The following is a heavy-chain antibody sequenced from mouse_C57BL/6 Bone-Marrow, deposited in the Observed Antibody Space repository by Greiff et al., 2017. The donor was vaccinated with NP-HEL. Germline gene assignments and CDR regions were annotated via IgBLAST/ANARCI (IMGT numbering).Heavy chain of an antibody. V-gene: IGHV8-8*01. CDR1: GFSLSTFGMG. CDR3: ARIDPRYYGSIYAMDY. J-gene: IGHJ4*01. Sequence: QVTLKESGPGILQPSQTLSLTCSFSGFSLSTFGMGVGWIRQPSGKGLEWLAHIWLDDDTYYNPALKSRLTISKDTSKNQVFLKIANVDTADTATYYCARIDPRYYGSIYAMDYWGQGTSVTVSS. CDR2: IWLDDDT. D-gene: IGHD1-1*01.